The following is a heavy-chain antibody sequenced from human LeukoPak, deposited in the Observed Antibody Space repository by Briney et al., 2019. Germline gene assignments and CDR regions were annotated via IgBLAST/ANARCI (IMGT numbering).Heavy chain of an antibody. CDR2: IKQDGSEK. V-gene: IGHV3-7*01. CDR3: ARASGFCGGDCYYDY. Sequence: PGGSLRLSCAASGFTFSSYWMSWVRQAPGKGLEWVANIKQDGSEKYYVDSVKGRFTISRDNAKNSLYLQMNSLRAEDTAVYYCARASGFCGGDCYYDYWGQGTLVTVSS. J-gene: IGHJ4*02. CDR1: GFTFSSYW. D-gene: IGHD2-21*02.